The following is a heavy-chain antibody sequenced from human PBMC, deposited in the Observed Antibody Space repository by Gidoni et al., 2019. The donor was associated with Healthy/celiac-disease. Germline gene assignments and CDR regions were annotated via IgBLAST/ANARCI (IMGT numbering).Heavy chain of an antibody. CDR3: ARRKYSSSPFDY. D-gene: IGHD6-13*01. Sequence: QVQLQESGPGLVKPSETLSLTCTVSGGSISSYYWSWIRQPPGKGLEWIGYIYYSGSTNYNPSLKSRVTISVDTSKNQFSLKLSSVTAADTAVYYCARRKYSSSPFDYWGQGTLVTVSS. CDR1: GGSISSYY. CDR2: IYYSGST. V-gene: IGHV4-59*01. J-gene: IGHJ4*02.